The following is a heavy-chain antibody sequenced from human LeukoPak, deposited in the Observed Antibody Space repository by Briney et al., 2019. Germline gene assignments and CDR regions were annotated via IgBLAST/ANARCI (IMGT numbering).Heavy chain of an antibody. V-gene: IGHV3-33*08. CDR1: GFTFSSYS. D-gene: IGHD1-26*01. CDR3: ARDPRGGSYSYFDY. CDR2: IWYDGSNK. Sequence: GGSLRLSCAASGFTFSSYSMNWVRQAPGKGLEWVAVIWYDGSNKYYADSVKGRFTVSRDNAKNSLYLQMNSLRAEDTALYHCARDPRGGSYSYFDYWGQGTLVTVSS. J-gene: IGHJ4*02.